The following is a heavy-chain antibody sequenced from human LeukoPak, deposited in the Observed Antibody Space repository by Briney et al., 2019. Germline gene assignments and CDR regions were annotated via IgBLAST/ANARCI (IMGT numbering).Heavy chain of an antibody. CDR2: ISGSGGST. J-gene: IGHJ3*02. CDR1: GFTFSSYA. CDR3: AKSMFDFWSIRSAFDI. Sequence: PGGSLRLSCAASGFTFSSYAMSWVRQAPGKGLEWVSAISGSGGSTYYADSVKGRFTISRDNSKNTLYLQMNSLRAEDTAVYYCAKSMFDFWSIRSAFDIWGQGTMVTVSS. V-gene: IGHV3-23*01. D-gene: IGHD3-3*01.